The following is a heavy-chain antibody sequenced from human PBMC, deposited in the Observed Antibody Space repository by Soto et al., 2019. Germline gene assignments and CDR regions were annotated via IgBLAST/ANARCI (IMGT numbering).Heavy chain of an antibody. CDR1: GGTFSSYS. Sequence: VQLVQSGAEVKKPGSSVKVSCKASGGTFSSYSINWVRPAPGHGLEWMGEIIPIFGTANYGQKFQGRVTMSVDEATRTAYMEVSSMRSEDTAVYYCARDGGSHSGGIDYWGQGTLVTVSS. J-gene: IGHJ4*02. CDR3: ARDGGSHSGGIDY. CDR2: IIPIFGTA. V-gene: IGHV1-69*01. D-gene: IGHD1-26*01.